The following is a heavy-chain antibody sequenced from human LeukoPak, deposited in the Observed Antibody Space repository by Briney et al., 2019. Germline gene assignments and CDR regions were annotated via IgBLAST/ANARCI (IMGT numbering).Heavy chain of an antibody. J-gene: IGHJ4*02. CDR3: ARDAEVCSSTSCYPTYYFDY. Sequence: EASVKVSCRASGYTFTGHFIHWVRQAPGQGPEWMGWINPNSGGTNYAQKFQGRVTMTRDTSISTAYMELSRLRSDDTAVYYCARDAEVCSSTSCYPTYYFDYWGQGTLVTVSS. D-gene: IGHD2-2*01. CDR1: GYTFTGHF. V-gene: IGHV1-2*02. CDR2: INPNSGGT.